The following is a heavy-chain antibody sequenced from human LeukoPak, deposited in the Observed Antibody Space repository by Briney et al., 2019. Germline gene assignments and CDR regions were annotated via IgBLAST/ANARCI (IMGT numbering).Heavy chain of an antibody. CDR2: IYSGGST. V-gene: IGHV3-66*01. D-gene: IGHD3-10*01. Sequence: GGSLRLSCIASGFTVSSNYMTWVRQAPGKGLEWVSIIYSGGSTYYADSVKGRLTISRDNSKNTLYLQMNSLRAEDTAVYYCARGGAMIRGVFDYWGQGTLVTVSS. CDR3: ARGGAMIRGVFDY. CDR1: GFTVSSNY. J-gene: IGHJ4*02.